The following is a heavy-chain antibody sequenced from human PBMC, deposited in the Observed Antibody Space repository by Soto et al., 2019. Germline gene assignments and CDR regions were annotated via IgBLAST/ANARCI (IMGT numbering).Heavy chain of an antibody. Sequence: SETLSLTCTVSGGSISSSSYYWGWIRQPPGKGLEWIGSIYYSGSTYYNPSLKSRVTISVDTSKNQFSLKLSSVTAADTAVYYCARHFGQTAAGTPDYFDYWGQGTLVTVSS. CDR1: GGSISSSSYY. V-gene: IGHV4-39*01. D-gene: IGHD6-13*01. CDR3: ARHFGQTAAGTPDYFDY. CDR2: IYYSGST. J-gene: IGHJ4*02.